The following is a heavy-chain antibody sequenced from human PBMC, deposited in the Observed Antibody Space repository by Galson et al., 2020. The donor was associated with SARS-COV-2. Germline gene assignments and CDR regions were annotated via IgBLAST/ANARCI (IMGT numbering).Heavy chain of an antibody. CDR2: IYYRGRS. Sequence: SETLSLTCSVPGGSISSGSYYWGWIRQTPGKGLEWIGSIYYRGRSNYNPSLKSLVSISVDTSTNQFSLKLRSVTAADTAVYYCAGSYSSSWYSPAFYFGLDVWGQGTTVTVSS. CDR1: GGSISSGSYY. V-gene: IGHV4-39*07. CDR3: AGSYSSSWYSPAFYFGLDV. J-gene: IGHJ6*02. D-gene: IGHD6-13*01.